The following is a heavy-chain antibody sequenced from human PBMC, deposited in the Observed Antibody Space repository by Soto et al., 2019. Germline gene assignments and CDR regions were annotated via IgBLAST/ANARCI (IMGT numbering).Heavy chain of an antibody. D-gene: IGHD3-16*02. CDR3: TRSPYDYIWGSYRSPFDY. Sequence: GGSLRLSCTASGFTFGDYAMSWFRQAPGKGLEWVGFIRSKAYGGTTEYAASVKGRFTISRDDSKSIAYLQMNSLKTEDTAVYYCTRSPYDYIWGSYRSPFDYWGQGTLVTVSS. CDR1: GFTFGDYA. V-gene: IGHV3-49*03. CDR2: IRSKAYGGTT. J-gene: IGHJ4*02.